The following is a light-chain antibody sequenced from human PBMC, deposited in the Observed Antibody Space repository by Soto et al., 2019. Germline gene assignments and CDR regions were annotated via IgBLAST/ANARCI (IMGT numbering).Light chain of an antibody. CDR1: SSDVGAYNY. CDR2: EVS. V-gene: IGLV2-8*01. CDR3: SSYAGTDVFV. Sequence: QSVLTQPPSASGSPGQSVAISCTGTSSDVGAYNYVAWYQQHPGKVPKLMIYEVSKRPSGVPDRFSGSKSGNTASLTVSGLQADDEADYYYSSYAGTDVFVFGSGTNVTVL. J-gene: IGLJ1*01.